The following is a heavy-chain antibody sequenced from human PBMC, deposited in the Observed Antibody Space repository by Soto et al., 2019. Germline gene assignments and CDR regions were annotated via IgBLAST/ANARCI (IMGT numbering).Heavy chain of an antibody. V-gene: IGHV1-18*01. CDR1: GYSFTSYG. CDR3: ARAMATDHSDY. CDR2: INTFNGNT. J-gene: IGHJ4*02. Sequence: ASVKVSCKASGYSFTSYGVTGGRQAPGQGLEWMGWINTFNGNTNYAQNLQGRVSMTTDTSTSTVYMDLRSLRSDDTAVYYCARAMATDHSDYWGQGTRVTVSS.